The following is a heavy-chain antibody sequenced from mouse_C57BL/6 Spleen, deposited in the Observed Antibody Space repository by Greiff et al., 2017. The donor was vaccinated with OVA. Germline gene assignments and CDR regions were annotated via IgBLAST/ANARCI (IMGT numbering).Heavy chain of an antibody. CDR2: IDPSDSET. J-gene: IGHJ3*01. V-gene: IGHV1-52*01. Sequence: QVQLQQSGAELVRPGSSVKLSCKASGYTFTSYWMHWVKQRPIQGLEWIGNIDPSDSETHYNQKFKDKATLTVDKSSSTAYMQLSSLTSEDSAVYYCARLNYGSSLAWFAYWGQGTLVTVSA. CDR3: ARLNYGSSLAWFAY. D-gene: IGHD1-1*01. CDR1: GYTFTSYW.